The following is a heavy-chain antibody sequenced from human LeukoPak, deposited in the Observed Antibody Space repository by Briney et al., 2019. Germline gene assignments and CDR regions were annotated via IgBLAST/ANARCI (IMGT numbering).Heavy chain of an antibody. CDR1: RYTFTHYH. Sequence: ASVTPSFKSCRYTFTHYHMHGLRQAPGQGLEGMGWINPNSGDTKSAQAFQGRVTMTRDTSVNTAYMELSSLRSDDTAVYYCARGSPMTKSFPPVSWGQGTLITVSS. D-gene: IGHD2-21*01. J-gene: IGHJ5*02. CDR3: ARGSPMTKSFPPVS. CDR2: INPNSGDT. V-gene: IGHV1-2*02.